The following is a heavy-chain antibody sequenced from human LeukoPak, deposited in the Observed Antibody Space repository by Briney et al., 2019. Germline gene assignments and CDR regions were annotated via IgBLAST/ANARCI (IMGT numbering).Heavy chain of an antibody. J-gene: IGHJ4*02. CDR1: GLTFRSFW. Sequence: GGSLRLSCAVSGLTFRSFWMSWVRQAPGKGLEWVANINQDGSEKYFVDSVRGRFTISRDNSKNTLYLQMTSLRTEDTAVYYCAKSEGSSWSNYFDYWGQGTLVTVSS. CDR3: AKSEGSSWSNYFDY. D-gene: IGHD6-13*01. CDR2: INQDGSEK. V-gene: IGHV3-7*01.